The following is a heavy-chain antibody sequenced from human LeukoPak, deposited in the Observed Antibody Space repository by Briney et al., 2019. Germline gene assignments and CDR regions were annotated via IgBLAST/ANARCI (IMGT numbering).Heavy chain of an antibody. CDR1: GFTFDDYG. D-gene: IGHD6-13*01. CDR3: TRGYSSWYSDS. J-gene: IGHJ4*02. V-gene: IGHV3-20*04. CDR2: INWNGGST. Sequence: GGSLRLSCAASGFTFDDYGMSWVRQAPGKGLEWVSGINWNGGSTGYADSVKGRFTISRDNAKNSLYLQMNSLRAEDTALYYCTRGYSSWYSDSWGQGTLVTVSS.